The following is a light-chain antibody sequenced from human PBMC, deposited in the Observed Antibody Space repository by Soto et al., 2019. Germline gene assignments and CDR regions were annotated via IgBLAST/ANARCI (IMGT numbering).Light chain of an antibody. J-gene: IGKJ1*01. V-gene: IGKV3-20*01. CDR2: GAS. CDR3: QQYGRT. Sequence: EIVLTQSPGTLSLSPGERATLSCRASQSVSSSYLAWHQQKPGQAPRLLIYGASSRATGIPDRFSGSGSGTDFTLTISRLEPEDVAVYYCQQYGRTFGQGTKVEIK. CDR1: QSVSSSY.